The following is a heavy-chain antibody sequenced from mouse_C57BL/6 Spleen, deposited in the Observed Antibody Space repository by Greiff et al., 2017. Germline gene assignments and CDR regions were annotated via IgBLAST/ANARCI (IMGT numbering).Heavy chain of an antibody. V-gene: IGHV5-6*01. Sequence: EVQLVESGRDLVKPGGSLKLSCAASGFTFSSYGMSWVRQTPDKRLEWVATISSGGSYTYYPDSVKGRFTISIDNDKNTLYLQMSSLKSEDTAMYYCARPELLEGFDYWGQGTLVTVSA. J-gene: IGHJ3*01. CDR1: GFTFSSYG. CDR2: ISSGGSYT. CDR3: ARPELLEGFDY.